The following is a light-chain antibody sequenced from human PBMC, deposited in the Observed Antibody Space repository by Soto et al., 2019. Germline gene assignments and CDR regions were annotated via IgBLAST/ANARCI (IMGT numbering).Light chain of an antibody. CDR3: SSYTSSSTLV. CDR1: SSDVGAYNY. CDR2: DVS. J-gene: IGLJ1*01. Sequence: QSVLTQPASVSGSPGQSITISCTGTSSDVGAYNYVSWYQQHPGKAPKLMICDVSNRPSGVSTRFSGSKSGNTASLTISGLQAEDEADYYCSSYTSSSTLVFGTGTKLTVL. V-gene: IGLV2-14*01.